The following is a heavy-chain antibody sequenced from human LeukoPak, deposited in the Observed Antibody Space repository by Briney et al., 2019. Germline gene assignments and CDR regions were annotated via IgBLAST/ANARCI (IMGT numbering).Heavy chain of an antibody. V-gene: IGHV3-20*04. CDR2: ITWNGATM. Sequence: GGSLRLSCAASGFTFDDYGMIWVRQAPGKGLEWVSYITWNGATMAYGDSVKGRFTISRDNAENSLFLQMNSLRAEDTALYYCARSSATVTTRFFDLWGRGTLVFVSS. CDR1: GFTFDDYG. D-gene: IGHD4-17*01. J-gene: IGHJ2*01. CDR3: ARSSATVTTRFFDL.